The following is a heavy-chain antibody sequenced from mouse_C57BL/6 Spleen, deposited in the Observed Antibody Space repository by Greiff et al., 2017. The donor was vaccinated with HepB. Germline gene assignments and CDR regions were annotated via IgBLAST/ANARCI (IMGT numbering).Heavy chain of an antibody. V-gene: IGHV1-55*01. J-gene: IGHJ4*01. CDR1: GYTFTSYW. CDR3: AMGGGGYAMDY. CDR2: IYPGSGST. Sequence: VKLQQPGAELVKPGASVKMSCKASGYTFTSYWITWVKQRPGQGLEWIGDIYPGSGSTNYNEKFKSKATLTVDTSSSTAYMQLSSLTSEDSAVYYCAMGGGGYAMDYWGQGTSVTVSS.